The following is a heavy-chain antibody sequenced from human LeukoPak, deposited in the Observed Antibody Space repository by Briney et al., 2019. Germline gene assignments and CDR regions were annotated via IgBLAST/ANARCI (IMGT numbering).Heavy chain of an antibody. CDR1: GFTFSSYS. Sequence: GGSLRLSCAASGFTFSSYSMNWVRQAPGKGLEWVSSISSSSSYIYYADSVKGRFTISRDNAKNSLYLQMNSLRAEDTAVYYCARDLTPYHICRSCDPWGQGTLVTV. D-gene: IGHD1-14*01. CDR3: ARDLTPYHICRSCDP. V-gene: IGHV3-21*01. J-gene: IGHJ5*02. CDR2: ISSSSSYI.